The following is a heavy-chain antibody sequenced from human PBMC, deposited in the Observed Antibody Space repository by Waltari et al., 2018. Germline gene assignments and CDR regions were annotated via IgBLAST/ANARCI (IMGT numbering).Heavy chain of an antibody. CDR2: SYPGDSDT. CDR1: GYRFTGYW. CDR3: ARPPLYDSSGYYSD. V-gene: IGHV5-51*03. Sequence: EVQLVQSGAEVNKPGESLKISCQGSGYRFTGYWIGWVRQMPGKGLEWMGISYPGDSDTRYSPSFQGQVTISADKSISTAYLQWSSLKASDTAMYYCARPPLYDSSGYYSDWGQGTLVTVSS. D-gene: IGHD3-22*01. J-gene: IGHJ4*02.